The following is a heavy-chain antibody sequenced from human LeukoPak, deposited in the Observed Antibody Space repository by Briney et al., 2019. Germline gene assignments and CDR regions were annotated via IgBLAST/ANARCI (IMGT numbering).Heavy chain of an antibody. CDR2: IIPIFGTA. CDR1: GGTFSSYA. V-gene: IGHV1-69*06. D-gene: IGHD6-13*01. J-gene: IGHJ4*02. CDR3: ARGGYRQQLVDY. Sequence: SVKVSCKASGGTFSSYAISWVRQAPGQGLEWMGRIIPIFGTANYAQKFQGRVTITADKSTSTAYMALSSLRSDDTAVYYCARGGYRQQLVDYWGQGTLVTVSS.